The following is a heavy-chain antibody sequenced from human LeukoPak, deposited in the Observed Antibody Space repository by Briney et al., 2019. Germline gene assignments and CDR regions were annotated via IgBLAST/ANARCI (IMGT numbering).Heavy chain of an antibody. CDR1: GYTFTSYG. Sequence: ASVKVSCKASGYTFTSYGISWVRQAPGQGLEWMGWINAGNGNTKYSQKFQGRVTITRDTSASTAYMELSSLRSEDTAVYYCAREGKLTGYSGGLGFNYWGQGTLVTVSS. CDR3: AREGKLTGYSGGLGFNY. V-gene: IGHV1-18*01. J-gene: IGHJ4*02. D-gene: IGHD6-19*01. CDR2: INAGNGNT.